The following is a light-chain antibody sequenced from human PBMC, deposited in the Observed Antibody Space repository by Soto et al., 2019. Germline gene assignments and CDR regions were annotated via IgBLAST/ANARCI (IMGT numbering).Light chain of an antibody. Sequence: EIVLTQSPGTLSLSPGERATLSCRASRSVTSNYFAWYQQTAGQAXRXLXYASSNGATGIPARVRGSESARDFTFTISSQEPEDCAVYYCQQRSSWPRTFVQGTKV. V-gene: IGKV3-11*02. CDR2: ASS. CDR3: QQRSSWPRT. J-gene: IGKJ1*01. CDR1: RSVTSNY.